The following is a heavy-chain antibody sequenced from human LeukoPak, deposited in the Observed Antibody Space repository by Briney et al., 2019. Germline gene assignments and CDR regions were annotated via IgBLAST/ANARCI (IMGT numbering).Heavy chain of an antibody. Sequence: ASVKVSCKASGYTFTSYGISWVRQAPGQGLEWMGWINPNSGGTNYAQKFQGRVTMTRDTSISTAYMEPSRLRSDDTAVYYCARGGRRITMVRGVMGCDYWGQGTLVTVPS. V-gene: IGHV1-2*02. CDR2: INPNSGGT. D-gene: IGHD3-10*01. J-gene: IGHJ4*02. CDR3: ARGGRRITMVRGVMGCDY. CDR1: GYTFTSYG.